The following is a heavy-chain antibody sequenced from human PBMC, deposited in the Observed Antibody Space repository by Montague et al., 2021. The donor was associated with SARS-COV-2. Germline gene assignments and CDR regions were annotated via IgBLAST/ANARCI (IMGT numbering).Heavy chain of an antibody. CDR1: GGSFSDYK. CDR2: ISHSGSA. V-gene: IGHV4-34*01. Sequence: SETLSLTCAVYGGSFSDYKWTWIRQSPGKGLEWLGQISHSGSANYNPSLKSRVTISVDTAKNQFSLKLTSVTVADTAVYYCKRGAPGYWGQGTLVTVSS. J-gene: IGHJ4*02. CDR3: KRGAPGY.